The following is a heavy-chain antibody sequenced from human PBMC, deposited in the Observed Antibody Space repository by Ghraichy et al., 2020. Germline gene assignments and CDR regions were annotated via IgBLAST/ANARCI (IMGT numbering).Heavy chain of an antibody. J-gene: IGHJ4*02. V-gene: IGHV1-46*01. CDR1: GYTFTSYY. D-gene: IGHD3-16*02. CDR2: INPSGGST. Sequence: ASGKVSCKASGYTFTSYYMHWVRQAPGQGLEWMGIINPSGGSTSYAQKFQGRVTMTRDTSTSTVYMELSSLRSEDTAVYYCARDFDIWGSYRYTGDYWGQGTLVTVSS. CDR3: ARDFDIWGSYRYTGDY.